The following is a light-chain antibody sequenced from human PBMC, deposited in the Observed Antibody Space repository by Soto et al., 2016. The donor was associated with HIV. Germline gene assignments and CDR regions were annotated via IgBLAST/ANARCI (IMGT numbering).Light chain of an antibody. CDR1: SLKKYY. CDR3: NSRDNDRVL. Sequence: SSXLTQDPAVSVALGQTVRITCQGDSLKKYYATWYQQKPGQAPVLVVYAKNKRPSGIPDRFSGSSSGNTGYLTISGAQAEDEADYYCNSRDNDRVLFGGGTKLTVL. V-gene: IGLV3-19*01. J-gene: IGLJ2*01. CDR2: AKN.